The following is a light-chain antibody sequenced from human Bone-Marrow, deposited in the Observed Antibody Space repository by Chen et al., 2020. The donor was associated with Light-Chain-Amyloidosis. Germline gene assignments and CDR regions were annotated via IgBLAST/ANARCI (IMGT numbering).Light chain of an antibody. CDR2: EVT. J-gene: IGLJ1*01. V-gene: IGLV2-14*01. CDR1: GSDVGGANH. Sequence: AALTQPASVSGSPGQTHTLSCTGTGSDVGGANHVSWYQQHPDQAPKLMIYEVTNRPSWVPVRFSGSKSDNTASLTISELQTEDEADYLCSSYTITNTLVFGGGTRVTVL. CDR3: SSYTITNTLV.